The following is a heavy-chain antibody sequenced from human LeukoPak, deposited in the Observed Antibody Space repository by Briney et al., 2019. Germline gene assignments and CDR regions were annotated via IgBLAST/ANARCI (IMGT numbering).Heavy chain of an antibody. D-gene: IGHD3-22*01. CDR3: ASHGSGYYFGY. CDR1: GGSISSYY. CDR2: IYYSGST. J-gene: IGHJ4*02. Sequence: SEALSLTSTVSGGSISSYYWSWIRQPPGKGLEWIGYIYYSGSTNYNPSLKSRVTISVDTSKNQFSLKLSSVTAADTAVYYCASHGSGYYFGYWGQGTLVTVSS. V-gene: IGHV4-59*01.